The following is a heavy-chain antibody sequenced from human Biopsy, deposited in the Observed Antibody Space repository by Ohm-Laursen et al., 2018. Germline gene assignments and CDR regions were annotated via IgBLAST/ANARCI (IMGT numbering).Heavy chain of an antibody. CDR2: VYYTGST. CDR1: GDSISSYY. D-gene: IGHD3-22*01. J-gene: IGHJ2*01. CDR3: ARDRGYYSDRTVPGYFDL. V-gene: IGHV4-59*01. Sequence: TLSLTCTVSGDSISSYYWSWIRQPPGKGLEWIGYVYYTGSTDYNPSLQSRVTISVDTSKNHFSLRLRSVTPADTAIYCARDRGYYSDRTVPGYFDLWGRGTLDTVSS.